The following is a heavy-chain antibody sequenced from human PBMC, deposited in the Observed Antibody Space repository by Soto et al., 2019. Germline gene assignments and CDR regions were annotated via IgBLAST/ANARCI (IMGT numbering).Heavy chain of an antibody. V-gene: IGHV1-8*02. Sequence: GASVKVSCKASGYTFTSYCISWVRQATGQGLEWMGWVNPGSGDTGYAQKFQGRVTMTRDTSIATAYMELSSLRSDDTAIYYCARMETFGSLNWFDPWGQGTLVTVSS. CDR2: VNPGSGDT. CDR1: GYTFTSYC. J-gene: IGHJ5*02. CDR3: ARMETFGSLNWFDP. D-gene: IGHD3-16*01.